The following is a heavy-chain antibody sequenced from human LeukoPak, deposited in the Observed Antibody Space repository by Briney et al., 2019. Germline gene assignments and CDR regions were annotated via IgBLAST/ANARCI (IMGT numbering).Heavy chain of an antibody. Sequence: GGSLRLSCAASGFTFSSYGMNWVRQAPGKGLEWVSSISSSSSYIYYADSVKGRFTISRDNAKNSLYLQMNSLRAEDTAVYYCAREQGYCSSTSCYPNHAFDIWGQGTMVTVSS. CDR2: ISSSSSYI. CDR1: GFTFSSYG. D-gene: IGHD2-2*01. CDR3: AREQGYCSSTSCYPNHAFDI. V-gene: IGHV3-21*01. J-gene: IGHJ3*02.